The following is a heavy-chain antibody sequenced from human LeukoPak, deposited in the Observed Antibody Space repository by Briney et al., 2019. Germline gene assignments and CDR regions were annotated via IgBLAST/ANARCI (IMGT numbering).Heavy chain of an antibody. CDR3: ASQVPAAYYFDY. CDR2: IFTSGIT. D-gene: IGHD2-2*01. Sequence: KTSETLSLTCTVSGGSISIYYWNWIRQPAGKGLEWIGRIFTSGITNYNPSLKSRVTMSVDTSKNQFSLKLSSVTAADTAVYYCASQVPAAYYFDYWGQGTLVTVSS. J-gene: IGHJ4*02. CDR1: GGSISIYY. V-gene: IGHV4-4*07.